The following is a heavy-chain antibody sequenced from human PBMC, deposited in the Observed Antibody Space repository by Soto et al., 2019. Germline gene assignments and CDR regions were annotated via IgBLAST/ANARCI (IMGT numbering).Heavy chain of an antibody. CDR1: ESTVSRDW. V-gene: IGHV3-7*04. CDR2: INQDGSEK. Sequence: EVHLVESGGGLVQTGGSLRLSCAIFESTVSRDWMNWVRQAPGKGLEWVAHINQDGSEKYYVDSVKGRFTISRDNAKKSLYRQMNCLRPVDTSMYFCSGGVGDAFWGQGTLVTVSS. J-gene: IGHJ4*02. D-gene: IGHD1-26*01. CDR3: SGGVGDAF.